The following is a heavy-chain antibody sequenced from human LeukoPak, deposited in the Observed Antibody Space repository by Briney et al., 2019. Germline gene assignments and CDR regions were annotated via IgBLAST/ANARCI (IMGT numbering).Heavy chain of an antibody. CDR2: IYHSGSI. J-gene: IGHJ4*02. CDR3: TRNAAYCLDF. Sequence: KTSQTLSLTCTVSGGSISSGGYYWSWIRQPPGKGLEWIGYIYHSGSIYYNPSLKSRVTISVDRSKNQFSLKLSSVTAADTAVYYCTRNAAYCLDFWGQGTPVTVSS. CDR1: GGSISSGGYY. V-gene: IGHV4-30-2*01. D-gene: IGHD2-21*01.